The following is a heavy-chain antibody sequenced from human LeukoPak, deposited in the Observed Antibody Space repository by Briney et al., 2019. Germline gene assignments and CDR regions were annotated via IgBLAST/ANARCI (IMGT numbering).Heavy chain of an antibody. CDR2: ISGSGGST. Sequence: TGGSLRLSCAASGFTFSSYAMSWVRQAPGKGLEWVSAISGSGGSTYYADSVKGRFTISRDNSKNTLYLQMNSLRAEDTAVYYCADRLLYTHGYFDYWGQGTLVTVSS. CDR1: GFTFSSYA. D-gene: IGHD2-2*02. CDR3: ADRLLYTHGYFDY. J-gene: IGHJ4*02. V-gene: IGHV3-23*01.